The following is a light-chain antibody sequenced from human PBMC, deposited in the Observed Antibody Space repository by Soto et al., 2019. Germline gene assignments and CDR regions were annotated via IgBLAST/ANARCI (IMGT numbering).Light chain of an antibody. Sequence: EIVLTQSPGTLSLSPGERATVSCRASQSVWSSYLAWYQQRPGQAPRLLIYGASTRATGIPDRFSGSGSGTDFTLTISRLEPEDFAVYYCQQYDSSPWTFGQGTKVEV. V-gene: IGKV3-20*01. J-gene: IGKJ1*01. CDR2: GAS. CDR1: QSVWSSY. CDR3: QQYDSSPWT.